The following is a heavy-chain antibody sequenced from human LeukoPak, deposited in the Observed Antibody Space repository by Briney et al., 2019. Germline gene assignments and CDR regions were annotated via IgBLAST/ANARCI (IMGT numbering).Heavy chain of an antibody. V-gene: IGHV1-8*01. D-gene: IGHD6-19*01. CDR1: GYTFTSYD. CDR3: VRVGSSGWYSSYYGMDV. Sequence: ASVKVSCKASGYTFTSYDINWVRQATGQGLEWMGWMNPNSGNTGYAQKFQGRVTMTRNASISTACMELSSLRSEDTAVYYCVRVGSSGWYSSYYGMDVWGQGTTVTVSS. J-gene: IGHJ6*02. CDR2: MNPNSGNT.